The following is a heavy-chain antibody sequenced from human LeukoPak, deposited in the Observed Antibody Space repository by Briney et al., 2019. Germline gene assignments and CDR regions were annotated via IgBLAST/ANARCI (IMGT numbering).Heavy chain of an antibody. CDR2: INPNSGGT. J-gene: IGHJ4*02. Sequence: GSSVKVSCQASGYTFTRYYMHWVRQAPGQGLAWMGWINPNSGGTNYAQKFHGRVTMTRDTSISTSYMELSRLRSDDTAVYYCARGEDCSSTSCHQSDWGQGTLVTVSS. D-gene: IGHD2-2*01. V-gene: IGHV1-2*02. CDR3: ARGEDCSSTSCHQSD. CDR1: GYTFTRYY.